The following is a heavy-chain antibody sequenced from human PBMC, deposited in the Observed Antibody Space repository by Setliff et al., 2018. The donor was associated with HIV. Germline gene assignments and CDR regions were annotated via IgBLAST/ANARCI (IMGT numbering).Heavy chain of an antibody. Sequence: SETLSLTCSVSGGSILNYFWGWVRQPAGKELDWIGRLHFSGTAATYNPSLESRVTMSLDTSKNHFSLKLTSVTAADSAVYFCAKAAPGSIPGFPEYFHHWGQGTLVTVSS. CDR2: LHFSGTA. D-gene: IGHD2-15*01. CDR3: AKAAPGSIPGFPEYFHH. V-gene: IGHV4-4*07. CDR1: GGSILNYF. J-gene: IGHJ1*01.